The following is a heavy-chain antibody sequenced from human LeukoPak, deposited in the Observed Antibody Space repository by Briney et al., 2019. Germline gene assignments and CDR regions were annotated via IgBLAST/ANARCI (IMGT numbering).Heavy chain of an antibody. V-gene: IGHV3-30-3*01. CDR3: AKAMYADYDSSDL. Sequence: PGGSLRLSCAASGFTFSSYAMHWVRQAPGKGLEWVAVISYDGSNKYYADSVKGRFTISRDNSKNTLYLQMNSLRAEDTAVYYCAKAMYADYDSSDLWGQGTLVTVSS. CDR1: GFTFSSYA. D-gene: IGHD3-22*01. CDR2: ISYDGSNK. J-gene: IGHJ4*02.